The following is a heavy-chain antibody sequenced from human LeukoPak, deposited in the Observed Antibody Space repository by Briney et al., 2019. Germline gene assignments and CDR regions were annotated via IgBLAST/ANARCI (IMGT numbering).Heavy chain of an antibody. J-gene: IGHJ3*02. V-gene: IGHV4-39*07. Sequence: PSETLSLTCTVSGGSISSRSYYWGWIRQPPGKGLEWIGNIYCSGSTYYNPSLKSRVTISVDTSKNQFSLKLSSVTAADTAVYYCARGSLYYAFDIWGQGTMVTVSS. CDR2: IYCSGST. CDR1: GGSISSRSYY. CDR3: ARGSLYYAFDI. D-gene: IGHD2-8*01.